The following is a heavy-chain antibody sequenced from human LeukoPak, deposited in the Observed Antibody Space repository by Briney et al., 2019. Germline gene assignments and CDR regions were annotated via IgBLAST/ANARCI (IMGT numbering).Heavy chain of an antibody. D-gene: IGHD3/OR15-3a*01. Sequence: GGSLRLSCAASGFTVSSNYMTWVRQAPGKGLEWVSVIYSGGSTYYADSVKGRFTISRDNSKKTLYLQMNSLRAEDTAVYYCATTLDWSYFDSWGQGALVTVSS. CDR3: ATTLDWSYFDS. CDR2: IYSGGST. CDR1: GFTVSSNY. J-gene: IGHJ4*02. V-gene: IGHV3-53*01.